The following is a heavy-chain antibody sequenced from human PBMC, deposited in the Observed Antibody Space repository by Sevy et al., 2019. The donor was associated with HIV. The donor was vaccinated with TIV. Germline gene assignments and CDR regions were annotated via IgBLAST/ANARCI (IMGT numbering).Heavy chain of an antibody. V-gene: IGHV3-23*01. CDR1: GFTFSSYA. Sequence: GGSLRLSCAASGFTFSSYAMSWVRQAPGKGLEWVLAISGSGGSTYYADSVKGRFTISRDNSKNTLYLQMNSLRAEDTAVYYCAKVYDSSGYYYGVDYWGQGTLVTVSS. J-gene: IGHJ4*02. CDR3: AKVYDSSGYYYGVDY. D-gene: IGHD3-22*01. CDR2: ISGSGGST.